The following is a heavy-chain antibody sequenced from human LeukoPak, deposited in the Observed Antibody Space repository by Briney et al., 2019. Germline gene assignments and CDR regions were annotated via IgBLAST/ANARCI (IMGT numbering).Heavy chain of an antibody. Sequence: PGGSLRLSCAASGFTFSSYAMHWVRQAPGKGLEWVAVISYDGSNKYYADSVKGRFTISRDNSKNTLYLQMNSLRAEDTAVYYCARDWGYSYGSPDYWGQGTLVTVSS. CDR3: ARDWGYSYGSPDY. CDR2: ISYDGSNK. CDR1: GFTFSSYA. J-gene: IGHJ4*02. D-gene: IGHD5-18*01. V-gene: IGHV3-30-3*01.